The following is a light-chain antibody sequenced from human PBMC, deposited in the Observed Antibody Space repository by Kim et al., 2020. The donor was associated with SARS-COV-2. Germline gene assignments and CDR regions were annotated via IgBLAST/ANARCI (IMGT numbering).Light chain of an antibody. CDR2: KAS. CDR3: QQYNSYPLT. V-gene: IGKV1-5*03. Sequence: SASVGDRVTITCRASQNINSWLAWYQQKPGKAPKLLIYKASSLESGVPSRFSGSGSGTEFTLTISSLQPDDFATYYCQQYNSYPLTFGQGTKLEI. CDR1: QNINSW. J-gene: IGKJ2*01.